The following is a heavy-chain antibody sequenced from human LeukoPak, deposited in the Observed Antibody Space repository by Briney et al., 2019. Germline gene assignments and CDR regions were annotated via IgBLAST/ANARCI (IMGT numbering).Heavy chain of an antibody. CDR3: ARAASSGWSPNWFDP. J-gene: IGHJ5*02. Sequence: ASVKVSCKASGGTFSSYAISWVRQAPGQGLEWMGGIIPNSGGTNYAQKFQGWVTMTRDTSISTAYMELSRLRSDDTAVYYCARAASSGWSPNWFDPWGQGTLVTVSS. V-gene: IGHV1-2*04. CDR1: GGTFSSYA. D-gene: IGHD6-19*01. CDR2: IIPNSGGT.